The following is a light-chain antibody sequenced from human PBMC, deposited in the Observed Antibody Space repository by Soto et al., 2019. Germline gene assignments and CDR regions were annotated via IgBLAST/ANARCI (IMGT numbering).Light chain of an antibody. Sequence: EIVMTQSPATLSVSPGERATLSCRASQRLSISYIAWYQQKPGQAPRLLIYGASSRATGIPDRFSGSGSGTDFTLTISRLEPEDFAVYYCQQYGSSPITFGQGTRLEIK. CDR1: QRLSISY. CDR3: QQYGSSPIT. J-gene: IGKJ5*01. V-gene: IGKV3-20*01. CDR2: GAS.